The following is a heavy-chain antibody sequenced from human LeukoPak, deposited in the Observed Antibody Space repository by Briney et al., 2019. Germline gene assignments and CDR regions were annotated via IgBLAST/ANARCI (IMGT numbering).Heavy chain of an antibody. CDR1: GFTLSSYA. V-gene: IGHV3-23*01. Sequence: GGSLRLSRAASGFTLSSYAMSWVRQAPGKGLEWVSAISGSGGSTYYADSVKGRFTISRDNSKNTLYLQMNSLRAEDTAVYYCAKTRVHNSNDYWGQGTLVTVSS. CDR2: ISGSGGST. CDR3: AKTRVHNSNDY. D-gene: IGHD4-23*01. J-gene: IGHJ4*02.